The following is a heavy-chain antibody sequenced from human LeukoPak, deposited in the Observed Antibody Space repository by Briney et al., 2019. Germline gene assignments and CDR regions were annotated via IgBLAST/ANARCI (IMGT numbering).Heavy chain of an antibody. D-gene: IGHD2-2*01. CDR2: MNPNSGNT. V-gene: IGHV1-8*03. CDR3: ARGPIIDIAIVPAADEYYYMDV. J-gene: IGHJ6*03. Sequence: GAAVKVSCKASGHTFTSYDINWVRQATGQGLEWMGWMNPNSGNTGYAQKFQGRVTITRNTSISTAYMELSSLRSEDTAVYYCARGPIIDIAIVPAADEYYYMDVWGKGTTVTVSS. CDR1: GHTFTSYD.